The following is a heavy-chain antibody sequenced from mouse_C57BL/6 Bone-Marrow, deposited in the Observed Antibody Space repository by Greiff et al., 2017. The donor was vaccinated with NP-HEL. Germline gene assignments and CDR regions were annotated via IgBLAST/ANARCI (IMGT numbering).Heavy chain of an antibody. V-gene: IGHV1-52*01. CDR2: IDPSDSET. D-gene: IGHD1-1*01. J-gene: IGHJ2*01. Sequence: VQLQQPGAELVRPGSSVKLSCKASDYTFTSYWMHWVKQRPIQGLEWIGNIDPSDSETHYNQKFKDKATLTVDKSSSTAYMQLSSLTSEDSAVYYCARDYYGSSLDYWGQGTTLTVSS. CDR1: DYTFTSYW. CDR3: ARDYYGSSLDY.